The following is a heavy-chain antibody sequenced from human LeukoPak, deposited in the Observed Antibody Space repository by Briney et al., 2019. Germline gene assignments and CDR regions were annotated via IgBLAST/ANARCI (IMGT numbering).Heavy chain of an antibody. D-gene: IGHD6-13*01. J-gene: IGHJ5*02. Sequence: SETLSLTCTVSGGSISSGSYYWSWIRQPAGKGLEWIGRIYTSGSTNYNPSLKSRVTISVDTSKNQFSLKLSSVTAADTAVYYCARGRYSSSWYWFDPWGQGTLVTVSS. CDR3: ARGRYSSSWYWFDP. CDR1: GGSISSGSYY. CDR2: IYTSGST. V-gene: IGHV4-61*02.